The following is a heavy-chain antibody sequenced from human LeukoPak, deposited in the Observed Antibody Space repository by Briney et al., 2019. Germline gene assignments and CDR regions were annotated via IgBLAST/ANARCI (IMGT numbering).Heavy chain of an antibody. V-gene: IGHV4-34*01. CDR3: AIGGTVTLRLFDY. D-gene: IGHD4-11*01. CDR2: INHSGST. CDR1: GGSLSGYY. Sequence: PSETLSLTCAVYGGSLSGYYWSWIRQPPGKGLEWIGEINHSGSTDYNPSLKSRVTISVDTSKNQFSLKLSSVTAADTAVYYCAIGGTVTLRLFDYWGQGTLVTVSS. J-gene: IGHJ4*02.